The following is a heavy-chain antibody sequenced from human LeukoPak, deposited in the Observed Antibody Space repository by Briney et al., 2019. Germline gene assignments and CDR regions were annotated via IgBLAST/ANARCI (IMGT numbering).Heavy chain of an antibody. Sequence: SQTLSLTCTVSGGSISSGDYYWSWIRQPPGTGLEWIGYIYYSGSTYYNPSLKSRVTISVDTSKHQFSLKLNSVTAADTAVYYCAREVPWVWNFDLWGRGILVTVSS. J-gene: IGHJ2*01. D-gene: IGHD1-26*01. V-gene: IGHV4-30-4*01. CDR2: IYYSGST. CDR3: AREVPWVWNFDL. CDR1: GGSISSGDYY.